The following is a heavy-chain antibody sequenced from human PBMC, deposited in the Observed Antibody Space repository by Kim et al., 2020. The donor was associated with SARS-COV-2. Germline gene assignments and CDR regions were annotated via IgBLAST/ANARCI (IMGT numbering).Heavy chain of an antibody. D-gene: IGHD4-4*01. V-gene: IGHV3-23*01. CDR3: AKDLTWPMTTVNDGMDV. Sequence: GKGRFTISRDNSKNTLYMQMNSLRAEDTAVYYCAKDLTWPMTTVNDGMDVWGQGTTVTVSS. J-gene: IGHJ6*02.